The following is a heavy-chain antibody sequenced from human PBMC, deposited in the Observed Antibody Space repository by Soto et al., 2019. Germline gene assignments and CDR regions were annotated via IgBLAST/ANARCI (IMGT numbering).Heavy chain of an antibody. Sequence: QVQLVQSGAEVKKPGASVKVSCKASGYTFTSYGISWVRQAPGQGLEWMGWISAYNGNTNYAQKLQGRVTMTTDTSPSKAYMELRSLRSDDTAVYYCARDRDIVLVPAAMLGDWYYYGMDVWGQGTTVTVSS. D-gene: IGHD2-2*01. J-gene: IGHJ6*02. CDR2: ISAYNGNT. V-gene: IGHV1-18*01. CDR3: ARDRDIVLVPAAMLGDWYYYGMDV. CDR1: GYTFTSYG.